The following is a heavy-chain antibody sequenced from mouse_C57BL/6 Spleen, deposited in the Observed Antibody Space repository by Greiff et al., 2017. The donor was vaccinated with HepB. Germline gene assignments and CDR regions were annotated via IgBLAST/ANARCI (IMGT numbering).Heavy chain of an antibody. J-gene: IGHJ4*01. CDR3: ARGGDYYAMDY. CDR1: GYTFTSYW. V-gene: IGHV1-64*01. Sequence: VQLQQPGAELVKPGASVKLSCKASGYTFTSYWMHWVKQRPGQGLEWIGMIHPNSGSTNYNEKFKGKATLTVDKSSSTAYMQLSSLTSEDSAVYYCARGGDYYAMDYWGQGTSVTVSS. CDR2: IHPNSGST.